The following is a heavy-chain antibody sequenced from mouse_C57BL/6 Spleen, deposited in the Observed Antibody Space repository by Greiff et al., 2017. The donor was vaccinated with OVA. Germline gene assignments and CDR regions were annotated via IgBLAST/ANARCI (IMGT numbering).Heavy chain of an antibody. J-gene: IGHJ3*01. CDR2: IDPEDGDT. CDR3: TTIAIYDGFAWFAY. V-gene: IGHV14-1*01. D-gene: IGHD2-3*01. Sequence: EVKLVESGAELVRPGASVKLSCTASGFNIKDYYMHWVKPRPEQGLEWIGRIDPEDGDTEYAPKFQGKATMTADTSSNTAYLQLSSLTAEDTAVYYCTTIAIYDGFAWFAYWGQGTLVTVSA. CDR1: GFNIKDYY.